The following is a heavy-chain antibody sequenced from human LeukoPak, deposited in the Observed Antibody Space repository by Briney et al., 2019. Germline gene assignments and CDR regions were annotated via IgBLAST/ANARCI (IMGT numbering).Heavy chain of an antibody. Sequence: GGSLRLSCVGSGFTLSGYYMSWIRQAPGKGLEWVSYISSSSSYTNYADSVKGRFTISRDNAKNSLYLQMNSLRAEDTAVYYSAREKDYDILTGIDYWGQGTLVTVSS. CDR3: AREKDYDILTGIDY. CDR1: GFTLSGYY. D-gene: IGHD3-9*01. CDR2: ISSSSSYT. V-gene: IGHV3-11*05. J-gene: IGHJ4*02.